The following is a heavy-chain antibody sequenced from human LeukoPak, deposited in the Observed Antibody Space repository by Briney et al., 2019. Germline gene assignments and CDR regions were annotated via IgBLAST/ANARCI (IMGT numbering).Heavy chain of an antibody. V-gene: IGHV3-48*02. CDR1: GFTFSSYS. Sequence: PGGSLRLSCAASGFTFSSYSMNWVRQAPGKGLEWVSYISGSGRTTSYADSVKGRFTISRDNAKNSLYLQMNSLRDEDTAVYYCAGGGTYCGGDCYSSGYWGQGTLVTVSS. J-gene: IGHJ4*02. CDR3: AGGGTYCGGDCYSSGY. D-gene: IGHD2-21*02. CDR2: ISGSGRTT.